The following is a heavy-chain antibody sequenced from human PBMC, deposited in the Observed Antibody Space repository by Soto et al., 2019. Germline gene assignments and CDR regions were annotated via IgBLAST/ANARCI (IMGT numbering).Heavy chain of an antibody. Sequence: EVQVLESGGGLVQPGGSLRLSCAASGFTFSSYAMSWVRQAPGQGLEWVSAISGSGSNPYYADSVKGRFTISRDNAKNSLYMQMNSLRAEDAALCYCAKSDSMTIHGGFDHWGQGTLVTVSS. D-gene: IGHD4-17*01. V-gene: IGHV3-23*01. CDR2: ISGSGSNP. CDR3: AKSDSMTIHGGFDH. CDR1: GFTFSSYA. J-gene: IGHJ4*02.